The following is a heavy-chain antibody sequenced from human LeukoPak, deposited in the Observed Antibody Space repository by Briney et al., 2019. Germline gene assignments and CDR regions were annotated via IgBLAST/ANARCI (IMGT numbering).Heavy chain of an antibody. D-gene: IGHD2-15*01. Sequence: GGSLRLSCAASGFTFSSYSMNWVRQAPGKGLEWVSYISSSSSTIYYADSVKGRFTISRDNAKNSLYLQMSSLRAEDTAVYYCARDLRRVVVAATDDYWGQGTLVTVSS. J-gene: IGHJ4*02. V-gene: IGHV3-48*01. CDR2: ISSSSSTI. CDR3: ARDLRRVVVAATDDY. CDR1: GFTFSSYS.